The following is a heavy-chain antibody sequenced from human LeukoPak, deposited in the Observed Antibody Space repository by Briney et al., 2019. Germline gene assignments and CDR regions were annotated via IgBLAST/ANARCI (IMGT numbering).Heavy chain of an antibody. CDR2: ISGSGGST. J-gene: IGHJ4*02. CDR1: GFTVSSNY. CDR3: AKDIATASH. D-gene: IGHD6-13*01. V-gene: IGHV3-23*01. Sequence: PGGSLRLSCAASGFTVSSNYMSWVRQAPGKGLEWVSTISGSGGSTYYADSVKGRFTISRDNSKNTLYLQMNSLRAEDTAVYYCAKDIATASHWGQGTLVTVSS.